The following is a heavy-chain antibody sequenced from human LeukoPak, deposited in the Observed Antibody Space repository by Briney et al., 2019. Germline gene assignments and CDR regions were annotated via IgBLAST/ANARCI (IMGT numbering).Heavy chain of an antibody. CDR2: ISGSGGST. D-gene: IGHD2-2*01. CDR3: ARDGASVVVPAATINGMDV. CDR1: GFTFRSYA. J-gene: IGHJ6*02. Sequence: GGSLRLSCAASGFTFRSYAMSWVRQAPGKGLEWVSVISGSGGSTYYAASVKGRFTISRDNSKNTLYLQMNSLRAEDTAVYYCARDGASVVVPAATINGMDVWGQGTTVTVSS. V-gene: IGHV3-23*01.